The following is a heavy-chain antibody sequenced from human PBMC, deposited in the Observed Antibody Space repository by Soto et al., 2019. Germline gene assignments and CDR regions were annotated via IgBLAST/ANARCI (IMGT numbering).Heavy chain of an antibody. Sequence: ETLSLTCTVSGGSISSYYWSWIRQPPGKGLEWIGYIYYSGSTNYNPSLKSRVTISVDTSKNQFSLKLSSVTAADTAVYYCAITTGSYYYYYGMDVWGQGTTVTVSS. D-gene: IGHD1-1*01. CDR1: GGSISSYY. CDR3: AITTGSYYYYYGMDV. CDR2: IYYSGST. V-gene: IGHV4-59*08. J-gene: IGHJ6*02.